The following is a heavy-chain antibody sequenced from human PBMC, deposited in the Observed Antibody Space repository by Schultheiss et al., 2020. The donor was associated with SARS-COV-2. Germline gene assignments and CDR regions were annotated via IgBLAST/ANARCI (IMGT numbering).Heavy chain of an antibody. J-gene: IGHJ3*02. Sequence: GGSLRLSCAASRFTFSTYAMSWVRQAPGRGLEWVSYISGSGGNTYYADSVKGRFTISRDNSKNTLYLQMNSLRVEDTAVYYCAKERIGTTAFDIWGQGTLVTVSS. CDR1: RFTFSTYA. D-gene: IGHD2/OR15-2a*01. V-gene: IGHV3-23*01. CDR3: AKERIGTTAFDI. CDR2: ISGSGGNT.